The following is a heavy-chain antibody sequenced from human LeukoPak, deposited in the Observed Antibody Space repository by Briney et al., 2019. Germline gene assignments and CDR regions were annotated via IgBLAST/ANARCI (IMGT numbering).Heavy chain of an antibody. Sequence: AGGSLRLSCVVSGFTFSSYWMSWVRQAPGKGLEWVANIKDDGSEIYSVDSVKRRFTISRDNAKNSLYLQMSSLRAEDTAVYYCARARIDYWGQGTLVTVSS. D-gene: IGHD1-14*01. J-gene: IGHJ4*02. CDR2: IKDDGSEI. CDR1: GFTFSSYW. V-gene: IGHV3-7*04. CDR3: ARARIDY.